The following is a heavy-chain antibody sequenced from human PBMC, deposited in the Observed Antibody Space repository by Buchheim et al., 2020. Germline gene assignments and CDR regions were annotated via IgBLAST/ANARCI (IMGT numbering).Heavy chain of an antibody. Sequence: QVQLQESGPGLVKPSGTLSLTCAVSGGSISSSNWWSWVRQPPGKGLEWIGEIDQSGTTNYNPSLKSRVTISVDKSKNQFSLKLSSVTAADTAVYYCARLGQYCSSTTCSPKVSWLRKRADCSGGSCSLQGLDHWGQGTL. CDR2: IDQSGTT. CDR3: ARLGQYCSSTTCSPKVSWLRKRADCSGGSCSLQGLDH. J-gene: IGHJ4*02. CDR1: GGSISSSNW. D-gene: IGHD2-2*01. V-gene: IGHV4-4*02.